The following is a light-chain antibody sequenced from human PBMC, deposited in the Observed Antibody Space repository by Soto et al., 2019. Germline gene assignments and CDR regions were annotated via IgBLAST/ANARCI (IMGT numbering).Light chain of an antibody. CDR2: DVS. CDR3: QHRYNWLIA. Sequence: EIVLTQSPGTLSLSPGERATLSCRASQSVSSSHLAWYQQKPGQAPRLLIYDVSNRATGIPARFSGSGSGTDFTLTISSLEPEDFAVYYCQHRYNWLIAFGQGTRLEIK. V-gene: IGKV3-11*01. CDR1: QSVSSSH. J-gene: IGKJ5*01.